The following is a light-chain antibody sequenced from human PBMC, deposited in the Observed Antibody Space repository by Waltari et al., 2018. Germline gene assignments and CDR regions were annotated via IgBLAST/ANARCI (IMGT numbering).Light chain of an antibody. CDR3: QQYNSWPFT. CDR1: QSVSNH. Sequence: EKVMTQSPATLSVSPGERATLSCRASQSVSNHLAWYQQRPGQAPRLLIYAASSRAAGFPARFSGSGSGTAFTLTIDSLQSEDFAVYFCQQYNSWPFTFGPGTQVDIK. V-gene: IGKV3-15*01. J-gene: IGKJ3*01. CDR2: AAS.